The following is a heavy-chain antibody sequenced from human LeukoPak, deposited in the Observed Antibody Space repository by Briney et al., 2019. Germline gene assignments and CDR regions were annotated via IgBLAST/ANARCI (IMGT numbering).Heavy chain of an antibody. V-gene: IGHV3-66*01. D-gene: IGHD3-22*01. CDR1: GFTVSSNY. J-gene: IGHJ4*02. Sequence: PGGSLSLSCAASGFTVSSNYMSWVRQAPGKGLEWVSVIYSGGSTYYADSVKGRFTISRDNSKNTLYLQMNSLRAEDTAVYYCARDRSDYYDSSGYRGGEDWGQGTLVTVSS. CDR2: IYSGGST. CDR3: ARDRSDYYDSSGYRGGED.